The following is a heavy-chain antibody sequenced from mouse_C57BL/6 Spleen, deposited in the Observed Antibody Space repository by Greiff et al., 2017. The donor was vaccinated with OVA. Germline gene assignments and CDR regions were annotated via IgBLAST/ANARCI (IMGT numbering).Heavy chain of an antibody. D-gene: IGHD2-2*01. Sequence: EVKVEESGGGLVQPGGSMKLSCVASGFTFSNYWMNWVRQSPEKGLEWVAQIRLKSDNYATHYAESVKGRFTISRDDSKSSVYLQMNNLRAEDTGIYYCTEGGYYDAMDYWGQGTSVTVSS. J-gene: IGHJ4*01. CDR3: TEGGYYDAMDY. CDR2: IRLKSDNYAT. CDR1: GFTFSNYW. V-gene: IGHV6-3*01.